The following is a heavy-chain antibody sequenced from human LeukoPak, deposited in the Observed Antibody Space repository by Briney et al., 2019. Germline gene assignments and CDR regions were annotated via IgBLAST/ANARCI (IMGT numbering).Heavy chain of an antibody. CDR2: INEDGADS. CDR1: GFTFSGHW. J-gene: IGHJ3*02. V-gene: IGHV3-74*03. CDR3: AKAPPPYCSGGSCFDAFDI. Sequence: PGGSLRLSCTASGFTFSGHWIHWVRQAPGMGLVWVSRINEDGADSMYAESVKGRFTISRDNAKNTLYLQMNSLRAEDTAVYYCAKAPPPYCSGGSCFDAFDIWGQGTMVTVSS. D-gene: IGHD2-15*01.